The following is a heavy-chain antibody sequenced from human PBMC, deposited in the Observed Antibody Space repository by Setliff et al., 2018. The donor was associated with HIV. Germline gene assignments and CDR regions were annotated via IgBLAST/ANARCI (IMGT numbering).Heavy chain of an antibody. V-gene: IGHV3-7*01. J-gene: IGHJ4*02. Sequence: GGSLRLSCAASGFMFGVDWMSWVRQTPGKGLEWVASVTPDGGDKYYANSMRGRFTISRDNGKNAVYLQMNSLTAEDTAVYYCARDPGSGWYVNRYLDYWGQGTLVTVSS. D-gene: IGHD6-19*01. CDR3: ARDPGSGWYVNRYLDY. CDR1: GFMFGVDW. CDR2: VTPDGGDK.